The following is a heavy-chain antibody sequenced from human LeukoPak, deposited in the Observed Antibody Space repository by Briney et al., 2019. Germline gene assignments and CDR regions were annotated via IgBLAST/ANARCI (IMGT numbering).Heavy chain of an antibody. V-gene: IGHV3-72*01. CDR1: GFTFSDHY. D-gene: IGHD1-26*01. J-gene: IGHJ4*02. Sequence: GGSLRLSCAASGFTFSDHYMDWVRQTPGKGLEWVGRSRNKANSYTTEYAASVKGRFTISRDDSKNSLFLQMNSLKTDDTAVYFCARASRSGSYFFYWGQGTLVTVSS. CDR2: SRNKANSYTT. CDR3: ARASRSGSYFFY.